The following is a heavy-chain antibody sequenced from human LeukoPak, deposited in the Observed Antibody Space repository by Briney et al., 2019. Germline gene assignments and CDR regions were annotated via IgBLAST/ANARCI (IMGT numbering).Heavy chain of an antibody. D-gene: IGHD3-10*01. CDR1: GITLSNYG. CDR2: LSGSGGGT. Sequence: GGSLRLSCAVSGITLSNYGMSWVRQAPGKGLEWVAGLSGSGGGTNYADSVQGRFTISRDNPKNTLYLQMNSLRAEDTAVYFCAKRGVVIRVFLVGFHKEAYYFDSWGQGALVTVSS. J-gene: IGHJ4*02. CDR3: AKRGVVIRVFLVGFHKEAYYFDS. V-gene: IGHV3-23*01.